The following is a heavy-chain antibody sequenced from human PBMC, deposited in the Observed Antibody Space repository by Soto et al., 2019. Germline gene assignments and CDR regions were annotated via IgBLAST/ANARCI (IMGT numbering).Heavy chain of an antibody. Sequence: QVHLQESGPGLVKPSETLSLTCAVSGFSISSGYYWGWIRQPPGKGLEWIGNIDHSGSTYYNPSLKSRVTISVDTSKNQFSLKLTSVTAADTAVYYCARGRQWLSRSNWFDPWGQGTLVTVSS. CDR2: IDHSGST. CDR1: GFSISSGYY. CDR3: ARGRQWLSRSNWFDP. D-gene: IGHD6-19*01. J-gene: IGHJ5*02. V-gene: IGHV4-38-2*01.